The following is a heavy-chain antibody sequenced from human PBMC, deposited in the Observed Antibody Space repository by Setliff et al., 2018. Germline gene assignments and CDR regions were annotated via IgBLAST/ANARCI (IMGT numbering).Heavy chain of an antibody. Sequence: GESLRLSCAASGFTFSDYSKNWVRQAPGKGLQWVSYISSASRTIPYADSVKGRFSISRENAMNSLYLQMNSLRADDTAVYYCARQRYYDTTGKAFDIWGQGTMVTVS. J-gene: IGHJ3*02. CDR3: ARQRYYDTTGKAFDI. V-gene: IGHV3-48*04. CDR1: GFTFSDYS. D-gene: IGHD3-22*01. CDR2: ISSASRTI.